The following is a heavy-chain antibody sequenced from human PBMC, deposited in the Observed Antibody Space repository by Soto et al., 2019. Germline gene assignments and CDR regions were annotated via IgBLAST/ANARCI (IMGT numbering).Heavy chain of an antibody. V-gene: IGHV3-33*01. J-gene: IGHJ4*02. Sequence: RLSCAASGFTFSSYGMHWVRQAPGKGLEWVAVIWYDGSNKYYADSVKGRFTISRDNSKNTLYLQMNSLRAEDTAVYYCARDLASSPPDYFDYWGQGTLVTVSS. D-gene: IGHD6-13*01. CDR2: IWYDGSNK. CDR3: ARDLASSPPDYFDY. CDR1: GFTFSSYG.